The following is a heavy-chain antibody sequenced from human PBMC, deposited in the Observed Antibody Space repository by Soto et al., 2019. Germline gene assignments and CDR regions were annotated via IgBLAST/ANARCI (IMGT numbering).Heavy chain of an antibody. D-gene: IGHD3-10*01. V-gene: IGHV1-69*02. CDR1: GGTFSSYT. CDR3: AYGSGSYYMTSLRPPPGDV. CDR2: IIPILGIA. J-gene: IGHJ6*02. Sequence: QVQLVQSGAEVKKPGSSVKVSCKASGGTFSSYTISWVRQAPGQGLEWMGRIIPILGIANYAQKFQGRVTITADKSTSTAYMELSSLRSEDTAVYYCAYGSGSYYMTSLRPPPGDVWGQGTTVTVSS.